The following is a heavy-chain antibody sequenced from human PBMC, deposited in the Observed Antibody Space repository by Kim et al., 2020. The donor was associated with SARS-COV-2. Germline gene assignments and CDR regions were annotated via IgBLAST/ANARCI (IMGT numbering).Heavy chain of an antibody. V-gene: IGHV1-46*01. Sequence: ASVKVSCKASGYTFTSYYMHWVRQAPGQGLEWMGIINPSGGSTSYAQKFQGRVTMTRDTSTSTVYMELSSLRSEDTAVYYCARAPGRGFLVSPLFDPWGQGTLVTVSS. CDR2: INPSGGST. CDR3: ARAPGRGFLVSPLFDP. CDR1: GYTFTSYY. J-gene: IGHJ5*02. D-gene: IGHD3-10*01.